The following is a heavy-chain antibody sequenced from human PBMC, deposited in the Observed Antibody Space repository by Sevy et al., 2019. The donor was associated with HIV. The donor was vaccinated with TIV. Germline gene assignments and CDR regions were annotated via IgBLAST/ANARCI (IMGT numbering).Heavy chain of an antibody. CDR3: VSPGGYSGYDPFDY. CDR2: ISYDGSNK. J-gene: IGHJ4*02. Sequence: GGSLRLSCAASGFTFSSYAMHWVRQAPGKGLEWVAVISYDGSNKYYADSVKGRFTISRDNSKNTLYLQMNSLRAEDTAVYYCVSPGGYSGYDPFDYWGQGTLVTVSS. D-gene: IGHD5-12*01. V-gene: IGHV3-30-3*01. CDR1: GFTFSSYA.